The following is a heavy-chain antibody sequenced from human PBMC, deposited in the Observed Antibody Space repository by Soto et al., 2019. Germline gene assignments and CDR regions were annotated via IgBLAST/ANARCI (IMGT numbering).Heavy chain of an antibody. Sequence: GESLKISCKGSGYSFTTYWTGWVRQMPGKGLEWMGIIYPGDSDTRYSPSFQGQVTISADMSISTAYLQWTSLKASDTAIYYCAVILTRDGYHFDYWGQGTLVTVSS. CDR1: GYSFTTYW. D-gene: IGHD3-16*01. CDR2: IYPGDSDT. CDR3: AVILTRDGYHFDY. J-gene: IGHJ4*02. V-gene: IGHV5-51*01.